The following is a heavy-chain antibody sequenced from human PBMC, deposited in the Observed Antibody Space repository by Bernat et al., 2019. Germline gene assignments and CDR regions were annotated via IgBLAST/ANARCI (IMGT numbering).Heavy chain of an antibody. CDR1: GGTFSSYA. D-gene: IGHD3-3*01. J-gene: IGHJ3*02. Sequence: QVQLVQSGAEVKKPGSSVKVSCKASGGTFSSYAISWVRQAPGQGLEWMGGIIPIFGTANYAQKFQGRVTITADESTSTAYMELGSLRSEDTAVYYCARVLRFLEWTSWRIAFDIWGQGTMVTVSS. CDR2: IIPIFGTA. CDR3: ARVLRFLEWTSWRIAFDI. V-gene: IGHV1-69*01.